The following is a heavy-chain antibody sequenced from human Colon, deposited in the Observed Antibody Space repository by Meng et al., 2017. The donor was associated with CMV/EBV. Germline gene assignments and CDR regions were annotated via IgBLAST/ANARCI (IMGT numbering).Heavy chain of an antibody. D-gene: IGHD2-2*01. J-gene: IGHJ5*02. Sequence: GSLRLSCAVYGGSFSGYYWSWIRQPPGKGLEWIGEINHSGSTNYNPSLKSRVTISVDTSKNQFSLKLSSVTAADTAVYYCARALTYDCSSTSCYIRGANWFDPWGQGTLVTVSS. CDR3: ARALTYDCSSTSCYIRGANWFDP. CDR2: INHSGST. CDR1: GGSFSGYY. V-gene: IGHV4-34*01.